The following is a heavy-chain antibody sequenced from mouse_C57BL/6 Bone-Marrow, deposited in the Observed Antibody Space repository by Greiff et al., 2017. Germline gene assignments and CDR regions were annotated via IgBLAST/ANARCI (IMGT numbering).Heavy chain of an antibody. V-gene: IGHV14-1*01. CDR1: GFNIHDYY. CDR3: TDGNYWYYDV. J-gene: IGHJ1*03. D-gene: IGHD2-1*01. CDR2: IDPEDGDT. Sequence: VQLKESGAELVRPGASVKLSCTASGFNIHDYYMHWVKQRPEQGLEWIGRIDPEDGDTEYAPKFQGKATMTADTSTNTAYRQLRCLTSEDTAVYYCTDGNYWYYDVWGTGTTVTVSS.